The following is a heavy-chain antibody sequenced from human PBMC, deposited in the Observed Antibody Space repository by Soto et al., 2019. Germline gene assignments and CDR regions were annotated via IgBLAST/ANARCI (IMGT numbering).Heavy chain of an antibody. CDR3: ARDQPLLYSGPIVGMDV. Sequence: SETLSLTCTVSGGSVSSGSYYWSWIRQPPGKGLEWIGYIYYSGSTNYNPSLKSRVTISVDTSKNQFSLKLSSVTAADTAVYYCARDQPLLYSGPIVGMDVWGQGTTVTVS. D-gene: IGHD2-15*01. J-gene: IGHJ6*02. CDR2: IYYSGST. V-gene: IGHV4-61*01. CDR1: GGSVSSGSYY.